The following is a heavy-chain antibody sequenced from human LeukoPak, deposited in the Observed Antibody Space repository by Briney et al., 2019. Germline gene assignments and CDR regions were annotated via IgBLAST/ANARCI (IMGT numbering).Heavy chain of an antibody. J-gene: IGHJ4*02. CDR3: AYSLVAAAAFDY. CDR1: GFSLSTSGGG. V-gene: IGHV2-5*02. D-gene: IGHD6-13*01. CDR2: IYWDDDK. Sequence: SGPTLVKPTQTLTLTCTFSGFSLSTSGGGVGWIRQPPGKALEWLALIYWDDDKRYSPSLKSRLTITKATSKNQVVLTMTNMDPVDTATYYCAYSLVAAAAFDYWGQGTLVTVSS.